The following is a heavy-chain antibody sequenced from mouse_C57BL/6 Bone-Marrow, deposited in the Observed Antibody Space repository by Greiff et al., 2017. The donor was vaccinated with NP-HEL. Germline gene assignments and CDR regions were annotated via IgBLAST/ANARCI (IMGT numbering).Heavy chain of an antibody. CDR2: ISDGGSYT. J-gene: IGHJ3*01. CDR1: GFTFSSYA. V-gene: IGHV5-4*01. CDR3: ARDRNSNNAY. D-gene: IGHD2-5*01. Sequence: EVKLVESGGGLVKPGGSLKLSCAASGFTFSSYAMSWVRQTPEKRLEWVATISDGGSYTYYPDNVKGRFTISRDNAKNNLYLQMSHLKSEDTAMYYCARDRNSNNAYWGQGTLVTVSA.